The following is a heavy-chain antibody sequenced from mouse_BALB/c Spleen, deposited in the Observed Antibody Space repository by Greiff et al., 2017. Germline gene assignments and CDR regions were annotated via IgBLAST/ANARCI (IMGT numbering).Heavy chain of an antibody. CDR2: IDPENGNT. CDR1: GFNIKDYY. V-gene: IGHV14-1*02. D-gene: IGHD1-1*01. Sequence: DVQLQESGAELVRPGALVKLSCKASGFNIKDYYMHWVKQRPEQGLEWIGWIDPENGNTIYDPKFQGKASITADTSSNTAYLQLSSLTSEDTAVYYCALIYYYGSSYAMDYWGQGTSVTVSS. J-gene: IGHJ4*01. CDR3: ALIYYYGSSYAMDY.